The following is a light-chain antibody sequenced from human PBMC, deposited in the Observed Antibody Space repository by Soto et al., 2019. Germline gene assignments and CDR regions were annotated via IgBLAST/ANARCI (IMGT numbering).Light chain of an antibody. Sequence: DIQMTQSPSSVSASVGDRVSITCRASQGISNWLAWYQQKPGRAPKLLIYTGSSLQRGVPSRFSGTGSGTDFTLTISSLQPEDVATYYCQQPNSFPLTFGGGTNVQIK. CDR1: QGISNW. CDR2: TGS. V-gene: IGKV1-12*01. CDR3: QQPNSFPLT. J-gene: IGKJ4*01.